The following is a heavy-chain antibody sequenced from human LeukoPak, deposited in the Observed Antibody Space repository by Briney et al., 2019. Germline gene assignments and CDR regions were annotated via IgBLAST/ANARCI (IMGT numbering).Heavy chain of an antibody. D-gene: IGHD1/OR15-1a*01. CDR1: GFTFSSYW. CDR3: ARSGRLEPIYEENNDAFDI. J-gene: IGHJ3*02. CDR2: IKQDGSEK. Sequence: GGSLRLSCAASGFTFSSYWMSWVRQAPGKGLEWVANIKQDGSEKYYVDSVKGRFTISRDNAKNSLYLQMNSLRAEDTAVYYCARSGRLEPIYEENNDAFDIWGQGTMVTVSS. V-gene: IGHV3-7*01.